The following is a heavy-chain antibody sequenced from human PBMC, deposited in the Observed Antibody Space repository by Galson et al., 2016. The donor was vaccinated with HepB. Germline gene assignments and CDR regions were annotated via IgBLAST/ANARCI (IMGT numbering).Heavy chain of an antibody. J-gene: IGHJ1*01. Sequence: SLRLSCAASEFTFTNYWMNWVRQAPGKGLEWVAIIKQDASEKYYVDSVKGRFTISRDNARKSLYLQMDSLTADDTAVYFCARELIVGPAEYFQDWGQGALVTVSS. D-gene: IGHD2/OR15-2a*01. CDR3: ARELIVGPAEYFQD. CDR2: IKQDASEK. CDR1: EFTFTNYW. V-gene: IGHV3-7*03.